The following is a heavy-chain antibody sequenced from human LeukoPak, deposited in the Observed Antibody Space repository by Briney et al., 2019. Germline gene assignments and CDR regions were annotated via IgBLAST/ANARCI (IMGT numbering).Heavy chain of an antibody. CDR2: ISAYNGNT. D-gene: IGHD3-10*01. CDR1: GYSFTSYG. V-gene: IGHV1-18*01. J-gene: IGHJ4*02. Sequence: GESLKISCKGSGYSFTSYGISWVRQAPGQGLEWMGWISAYNGNTNYAQKLQGRVTMTTDTSTSTAYMELRSLRSDDTAVYYCAMDYYGSGSWGQGTLVTVSS. CDR3: AMDYYGSGS.